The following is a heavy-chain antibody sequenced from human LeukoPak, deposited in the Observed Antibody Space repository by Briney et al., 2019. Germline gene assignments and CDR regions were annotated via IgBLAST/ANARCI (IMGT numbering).Heavy chain of an antibody. D-gene: IGHD3-16*01. CDR2: IYTSGST. CDR3: ARARGDPDYFDY. V-gene: IGHV4-4*07. CDR1: VGSISSYY. Sequence: SETLSLTCTVYVGSISSYYWSWIRQPAGKGLEWIGRIYTSGSTNYNPSLKSRVTISVDKSKNQFSLKLSSVTAADTAVYYCARARGDPDYFDYWGQGTLVTVSS. J-gene: IGHJ4*02.